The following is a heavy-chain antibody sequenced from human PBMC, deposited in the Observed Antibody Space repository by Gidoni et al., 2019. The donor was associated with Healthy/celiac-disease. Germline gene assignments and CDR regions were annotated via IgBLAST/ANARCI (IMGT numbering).Heavy chain of an antibody. V-gene: IGHV3-11*01. Sequence: VQLVESWGGLVKPGGSLRLSCAASGFTFSDYYIIWIRQAPGKGLEWVSYSSSSGSTIYYADSVKGRFTISRDNAKNSLYLQMNSLRAEDTAVYYCARQDYSNYAGRRWMGGMDVWGQGTTVTVSS. CDR3: ARQDYSNYAGRRWMGGMDV. D-gene: IGHD4-4*01. J-gene: IGHJ6*02. CDR2: SSSSGSTI. CDR1: GFTFSDYY.